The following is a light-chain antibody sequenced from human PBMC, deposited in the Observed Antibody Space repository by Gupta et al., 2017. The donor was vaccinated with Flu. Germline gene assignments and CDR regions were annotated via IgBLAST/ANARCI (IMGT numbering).Light chain of an antibody. CDR2: EVS. J-gene: IGLJ3*02. Sequence: VTISCTGTSSYVGGYNYVSWYQQYPSKAPKLLIYEVSSRPSGVPDRFSGSKSGNTASLTVSGLQAEDEADYYCSSYVGSNNFKVFGGGTKLTVL. CDR3: SSYVGSNNFKV. CDR1: SSYVGGYNY. V-gene: IGLV2-8*01.